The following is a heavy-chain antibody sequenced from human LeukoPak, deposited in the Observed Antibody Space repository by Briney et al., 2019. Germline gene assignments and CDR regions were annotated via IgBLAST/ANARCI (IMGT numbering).Heavy chain of an antibody. J-gene: IGHJ6*03. CDR2: INSSSSYI. CDR3: PRHHYGVLRSPVPYYWDV. V-gene: IGHV3-21*01. CDR1: GFTFSSYG. Sequence: AGSLRLSCAASGFTFSSYGRNWVRQAPGKGLEWVSSINSSSSYIYYADSVKGRFTISRDNAKNSLYLQMNSLTADETAVYYCPRHHYGVLRSPVPYYWDVWGKGTTVTVSS. D-gene: IGHD3-10*01.